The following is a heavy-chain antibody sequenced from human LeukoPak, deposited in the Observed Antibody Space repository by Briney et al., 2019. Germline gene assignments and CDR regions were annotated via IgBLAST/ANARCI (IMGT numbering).Heavy chain of an antibody. V-gene: IGHV3-53*01. J-gene: IGHJ4*02. Sequence: GGSLRLSCAASGFTVSSNDMSWVRQAPGKGLEWVSVIYSGGRTFYADSVKGRFTISRDNAKNSLYLQMNSLRAEDTAVYYCARGGIPDYGDYVVLDYWGQGTLVTVSS. CDR2: IYSGGRT. CDR3: ARGGIPDYGDYVVLDY. D-gene: IGHD4-17*01. CDR1: GFTVSSND.